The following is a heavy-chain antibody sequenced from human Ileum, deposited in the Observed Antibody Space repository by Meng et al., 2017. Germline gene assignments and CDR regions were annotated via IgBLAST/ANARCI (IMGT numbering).Heavy chain of an antibody. CDR3: ARADYVRYFDL. Sequence: QVQLPGSGTAVVKPSDTLSLTCAASRGAIESNNWWTWIRRTPGQGLEWIREVYHSGSTPYNPSLQSRVTISIDNSKNRFSLSLNSVTAADTAIYYCARADYVRYFDLWGRGTLVTVSS. CDR1: RGAIESNNW. CDR2: VYHSGST. J-gene: IGHJ2*01. V-gene: IGHV4-4*02. D-gene: IGHD3-10*02.